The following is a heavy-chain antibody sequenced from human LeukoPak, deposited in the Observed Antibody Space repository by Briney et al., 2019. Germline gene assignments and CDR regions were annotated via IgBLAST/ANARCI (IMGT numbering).Heavy chain of an antibody. J-gene: IGHJ3*02. CDR2: IYPGDSDT. CDR3: ARRATVTTNDAFDI. CDR1: GYRFSSYW. D-gene: IGHD4-17*01. V-gene: IGHV5-51*01. Sequence: GESLKISCKGSGYRFSSYWIGWVRQMPGKGLEWMGIIYPGDSDTRYSPSFQGQVTISADKSISTAYLQWSSLKASDTAMYYCARRATVTTNDAFDIWGQGTMVTVSS.